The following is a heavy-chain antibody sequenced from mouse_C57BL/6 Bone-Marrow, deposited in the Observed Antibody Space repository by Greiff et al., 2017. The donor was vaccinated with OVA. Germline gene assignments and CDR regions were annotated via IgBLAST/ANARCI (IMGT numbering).Heavy chain of an antibody. CDR3: AREGGLYYDYGY. D-gene: IGHD2-4*01. J-gene: IGHJ2*01. V-gene: IGHV3-6*01. Sequence: EVQVVESGPGLVKPSQSLSLTCSVTGYSITSGYYWNWIRQFPGNKLEWMGYISYDGSNNYNPSLKNRISITRDTSKNQFFLKLNSVTTEDTATYYCAREGGLYYDYGYWGQGTTLTVSS. CDR2: ISYDGSN. CDR1: GYSITSGYY.